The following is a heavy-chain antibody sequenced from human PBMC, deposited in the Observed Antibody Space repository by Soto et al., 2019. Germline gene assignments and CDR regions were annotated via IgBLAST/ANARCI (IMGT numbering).Heavy chain of an antibody. CDR1: GGSISSGGYY. CDR3: ARRVDHYYYGMDV. V-gene: IGHV4-31*03. J-gene: IGHJ6*02. CDR2: IYYSGST. D-gene: IGHD5-12*01. Sequence: ASETLSLTCTVSGGSISSGGYYWSWIRQHPGKGLEWIGYIYYSGSTYYNPSLKSRVTISVDTSKNQFSLKLSSVTAADTAVYYCARRVDHYYYGMDVWGQGTTVTVSS.